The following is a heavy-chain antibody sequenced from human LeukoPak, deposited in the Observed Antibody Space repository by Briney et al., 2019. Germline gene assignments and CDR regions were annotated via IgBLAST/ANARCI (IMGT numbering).Heavy chain of an antibody. CDR1: GFIVSSNY. J-gene: IGHJ4*02. V-gene: IGHV3-53*01. CDR2: IYSGGST. CDR3: ARGESGTYFPV. D-gene: IGHD1-26*01. Sequence: GGSLRLSCAASGFIVSSNYMNWVRQAPGKGLEWVSVIYSGGSTYYADSVKGRFTISRDNSKNTLFFQMNNLRAEDTAVYYCARGESGTYFPVWGQGTLVTVSS.